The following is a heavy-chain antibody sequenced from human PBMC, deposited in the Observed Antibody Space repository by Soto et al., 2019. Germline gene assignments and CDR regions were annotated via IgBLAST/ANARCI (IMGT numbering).Heavy chain of an antibody. Sequence: SCKASGYTFTSYAMHWVRQAPGKGLEWVAVISYDGSNRYYADSVKGRFTISRDNSKNTLYLQMNSLRAEDTAVYYCARVTQAVAADYWG. CDR1: GYTFTSYA. CDR3: ARVTQAVAADY. CDR2: ISYDGSNR. J-gene: IGHJ4*01. D-gene: IGHD6-19*01. V-gene: IGHV3-30-3*01.